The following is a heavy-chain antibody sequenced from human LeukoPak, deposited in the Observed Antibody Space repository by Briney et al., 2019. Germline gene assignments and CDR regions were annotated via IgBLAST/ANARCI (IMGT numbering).Heavy chain of an antibody. V-gene: IGHV3-9*01. D-gene: IGHD5-18*01. J-gene: IGHJ3*02. CDR2: ISWNSGSI. CDR1: GFTFDDYA. CDR3: AKEALYSYGYGANAFDI. Sequence: GGSLRLSCAASGFTFDDYAMYWVQQAPGKGLEWVSGISWNSGSIGYADSVKGRFTISRDNAKNSLYLQMNSLRAEDTALYYCAKEALYSYGYGANAFDIWGQGTMVTVSS.